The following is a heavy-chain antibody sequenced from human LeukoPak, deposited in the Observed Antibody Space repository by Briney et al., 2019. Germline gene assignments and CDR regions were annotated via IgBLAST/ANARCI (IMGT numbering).Heavy chain of an antibody. Sequence: GGSLRLSCAAAGFTFSSYGMHWVRQAPGKGLEWVALIWYDGNNKYYADSVKGRFTISRDNSKNTLYLQMNSLRAEDTAVYYCARVGGTYYSDYWGQGTLVTVSS. CDR1: GFTFSSYG. CDR3: ARVGGTYYSDY. CDR2: IWYDGNNK. J-gene: IGHJ4*02. D-gene: IGHD1-26*01. V-gene: IGHV3-33*01.